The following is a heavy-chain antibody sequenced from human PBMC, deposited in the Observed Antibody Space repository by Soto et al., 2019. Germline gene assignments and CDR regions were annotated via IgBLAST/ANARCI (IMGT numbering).Heavy chain of an antibody. D-gene: IGHD3-16*02. J-gene: IGHJ4*02. CDR1: GYTFTSYG. Sequence: ASVKVSCKASGYTFTSYGISWVRQALGQGLEWMGWINAYNGNTNYAQKLQGRVTMTTDTSTSTAYMELRSLRYDDTAVFYCARVAGDYVWGSYRTQGFDYWGQGTLVTVSS. V-gene: IGHV1-18*01. CDR3: ARVAGDYVWGSYRTQGFDY. CDR2: INAYNGNT.